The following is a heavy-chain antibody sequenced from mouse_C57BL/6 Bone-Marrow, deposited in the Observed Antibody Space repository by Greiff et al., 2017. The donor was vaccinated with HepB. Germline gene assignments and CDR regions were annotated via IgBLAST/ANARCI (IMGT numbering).Heavy chain of an antibody. CDR2: IDPSDSYT. CDR1: GYTFTSYW. CDR3: ARNPVFAY. J-gene: IGHJ3*01. Sequence: VKLQQPGAELVMPGASVKLSCKASGYTFTSYWMHWVKQRPGQGLEWIGEIDPSDSYTNYNQKFKGKSTLTVDKSSSTAYMQLSSLTSEDSAVYYCARNPVFAYWGQGTLVTVSA. V-gene: IGHV1-69*01.